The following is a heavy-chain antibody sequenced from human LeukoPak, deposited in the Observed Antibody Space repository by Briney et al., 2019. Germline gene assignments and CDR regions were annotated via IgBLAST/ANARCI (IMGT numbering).Heavy chain of an antibody. CDR2: IYYRGRT. D-gene: IGHD6-13*01. CDR1: GGSISSYY. J-gene: IGHJ3*02. V-gene: IGHV4-59*01. CDR3: ARGFIAAADDAFDI. Sequence: SETLSLTCTVSGGSISSYYWSWIRQPPGKGLEWIGYIYYRGRTNYNPSLKSRATISVDTSKNQFSLKLTSVTAADTAFYYCARGFIAAADDAFDIWGQGTMVTVSS.